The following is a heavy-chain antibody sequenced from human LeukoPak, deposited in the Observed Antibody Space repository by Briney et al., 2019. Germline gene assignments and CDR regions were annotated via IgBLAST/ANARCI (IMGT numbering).Heavy chain of an antibody. CDR1: GFTFSSYS. CDR2: ISSSSSYI. D-gene: IGHD3-3*01. Sequence: GGSLRLSCAASGFTFSSYSMNWVRQAPGKGLEWVSSISSSSSYIYYADSVKGRFTISRDNAKNSLYLQMNSLRAEDTAVYYCARDWPDFRGVSIFGVVIPPGDYYYMDVWGKGTTVTVSS. V-gene: IGHV3-21*01. J-gene: IGHJ6*03. CDR3: ARDWPDFRGVSIFGVVIPPGDYYYMDV.